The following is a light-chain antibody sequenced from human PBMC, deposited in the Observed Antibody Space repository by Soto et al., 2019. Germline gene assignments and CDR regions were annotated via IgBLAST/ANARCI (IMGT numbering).Light chain of an antibody. CDR1: QSVLYISNNKNY. J-gene: IGKJ1*01. CDR2: WAS. CDR3: QQYYSTPTWT. Sequence: DIVMTQSPDSLAVSLGERATINCKSSQSVLYISNNKNYLAWYQQKPGQPPKLLIYWASTRESGVPDRFSGSGSGTDFTLTISSLQAEDVAVYYCQQYYSTPTWTFGQGTKVDIK. V-gene: IGKV4-1*01.